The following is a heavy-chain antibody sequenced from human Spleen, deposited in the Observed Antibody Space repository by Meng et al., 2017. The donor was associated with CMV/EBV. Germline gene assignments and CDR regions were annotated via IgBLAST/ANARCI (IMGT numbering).Heavy chain of an antibody. CDR2: IYYSGST. V-gene: IGHV4-39*01. J-gene: IGHJ4*02. CDR1: GGSVSTDRYY. CDR3: ARGLRYSSSWYCY. D-gene: IGHD6-13*01. Sequence: SETLSLTCTVSGGSVSTDRYYWSWIRRPPGKGLEWIGSIYYSGSTYYNPSLKSRVTISVDTSKNQFSLKLSSVTAADTAVYYCARGLRYSSSWYCYWGQGTLVTVSS.